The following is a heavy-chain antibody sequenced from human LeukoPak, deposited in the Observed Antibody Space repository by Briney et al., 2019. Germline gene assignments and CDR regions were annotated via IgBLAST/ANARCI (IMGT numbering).Heavy chain of an antibody. CDR2: ISWNSGSI. CDR1: GFTFDDYA. D-gene: IGHD5-12*01. J-gene: IGHJ4*02. CDR3: ALEVDVGY. V-gene: IGHV3-9*01. Sequence: PGGSLRLSRAASGFTFDDYAMHWVRQAPGKGLEWVSGISWNSGSIGYADSVKGRFTISRDNAKNSLYLQMNSLRAEDTALYYCALEVDVGYWGQGTLVTVSS.